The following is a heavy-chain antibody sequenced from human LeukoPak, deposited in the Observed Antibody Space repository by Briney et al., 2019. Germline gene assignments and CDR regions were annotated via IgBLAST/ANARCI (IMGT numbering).Heavy chain of an antibody. CDR1: GYSFTSYW. J-gene: IGHJ3*02. Sequence: GESLKISCKGSGYSFTSYWIGWVRQMPGKGLEWMGIIYPGDSDTRYSPSFQGQVTISADKSISTAYLQWSSLKASDTAMYYCARTAMGDCSGGSCYSDNALAIWGQGTMVTVSS. D-gene: IGHD2-15*01. CDR3: ARTAMGDCSGGSCYSDNALAI. CDR2: IYPGDSDT. V-gene: IGHV5-51*01.